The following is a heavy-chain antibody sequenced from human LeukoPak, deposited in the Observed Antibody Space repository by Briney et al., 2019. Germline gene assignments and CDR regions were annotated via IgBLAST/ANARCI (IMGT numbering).Heavy chain of an antibody. J-gene: IGHJ4*02. D-gene: IGHD5-12*01. V-gene: IGHV1-2*02. CDR1: GYTFTGYY. CDR3: ARGPGLATTHFDY. Sequence: ASVKVSCKASGYTFTGYYMHWVRQAPGQGLEWMGWINPNSGGTNYAQKFQGRVTMTRDTSIGTAYMELSRLRSDDTAVYYCARGPGLATTHFDYWGQGTLVTVSS. CDR2: INPNSGGT.